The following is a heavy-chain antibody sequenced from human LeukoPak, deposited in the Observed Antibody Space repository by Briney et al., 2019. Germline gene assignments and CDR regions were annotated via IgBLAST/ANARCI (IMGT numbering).Heavy chain of an antibody. J-gene: IGHJ4*02. CDR1: GFSFDDYA. CDR2: INWNSGSI. V-gene: IGHV3-20*01. D-gene: IGHD3-22*01. Sequence: PGGSLRLSCAASGFSFDDYAMSWVRQAPGKGLEWVSGINWNSGSIGYADSVKGRFTISRDNAKDSLYLQMNSLRAEDTAVYHCAREGGGIGSSGYYGWGQGTLVTVSS. CDR3: AREGGGIGSSGYYG.